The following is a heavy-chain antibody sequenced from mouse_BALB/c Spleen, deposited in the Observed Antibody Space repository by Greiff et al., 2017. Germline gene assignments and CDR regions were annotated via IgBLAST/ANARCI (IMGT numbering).Heavy chain of an antibody. V-gene: IGHV14-3*02. CDR3: ARFLTTAPFDY. CDR2: IDPANGNT. CDR1: GFNIKDTY. D-gene: IGHD1-2*01. Sequence: VQLQQSGAELVKPGASVKLSCTASGFNIKDTYMHWVKQRPEQGLEWIGRIDPANGNTKYDPKFQGKATITADTSSNTAYLQLSSLTSEDTAVYYCARFLTTAPFDYWGQGTTLTVSS. J-gene: IGHJ2*01.